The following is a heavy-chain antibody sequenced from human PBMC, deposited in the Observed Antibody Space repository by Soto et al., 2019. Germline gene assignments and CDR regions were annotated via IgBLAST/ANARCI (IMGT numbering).Heavy chain of an antibody. V-gene: IGHV5-10-1*01. CDR2: IDPSDSYT. CDR3: ARYQGYCSSTSCYHYYYGMDV. Sequence: GESLKISCKGSGYSFTSYWISWVRQMPGKGLEWVGRIDPSDSYTNYSPSFQGHVTISADKSISTAYLQWSSLKASDAAMYYCARYQGYCSSTSCYHYYYGMDVWGQGTTVTVSS. J-gene: IGHJ6*02. D-gene: IGHD2-2*01. CDR1: GYSFTSYW.